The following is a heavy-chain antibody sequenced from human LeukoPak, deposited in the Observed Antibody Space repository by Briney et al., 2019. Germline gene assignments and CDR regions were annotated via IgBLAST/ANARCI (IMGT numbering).Heavy chain of an antibody. CDR2: INPNSGGT. CDR3: ARDRGPYDYVWGSYRYTFDY. J-gene: IGHJ4*02. CDR1: GYTFTGYY. Sequence: AASVKVSCKASGYTFTGYYMHWVRQAPGQGLEWMGWINPNSGGTNYAQKFQGRVTMTRDTSISTAYMELSRLRSDDTAVYYCARDRGPYDYVWGSYRYTFDYWGQGTLVTVSS. D-gene: IGHD3-16*02. V-gene: IGHV1-2*02.